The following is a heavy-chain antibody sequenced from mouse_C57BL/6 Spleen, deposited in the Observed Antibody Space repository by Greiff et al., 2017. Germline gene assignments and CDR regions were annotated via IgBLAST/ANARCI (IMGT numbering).Heavy chain of an antibody. CDR1: GYTFTDYY. CDR2: IGPGSGST. Sequence: VQLQQSGAELVKPGASVKISCKASGYTFTDYYINWVKQRPGQGLEWIGKIGPGSGSTYYNEKFKGKATLTADKSSSTAYMQLSSLTSEDSAVYFWATGNYYGSSYNYYAMDYWGQGTSVTVSS. V-gene: IGHV1-77*01. J-gene: IGHJ4*01. D-gene: IGHD1-1*01. CDR3: ATGNYYGSSYNYYAMDY.